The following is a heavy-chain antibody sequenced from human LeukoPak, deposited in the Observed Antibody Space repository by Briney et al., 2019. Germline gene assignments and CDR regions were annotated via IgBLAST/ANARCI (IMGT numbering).Heavy chain of an antibody. CDR1: GYRFTNYW. Sequence: LGESPKISCKGSGYRFTNYWIGWVRQMPGKGLEWMGIIYPGDSETRYSPSFQGQVTISADKSISTAYLQWSSLKASDTAMYYCARRRDLYSGSYYPFDYWGQGTLVTVSS. V-gene: IGHV5-51*01. CDR3: ARRRDLYSGSYYPFDY. D-gene: IGHD1-26*01. CDR2: IYPGDSET. J-gene: IGHJ4*02.